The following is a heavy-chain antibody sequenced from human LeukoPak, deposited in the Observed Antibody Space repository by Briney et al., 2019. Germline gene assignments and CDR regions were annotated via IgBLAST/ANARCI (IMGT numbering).Heavy chain of an antibody. CDR2: ISAYNGNT. CDR1: GYTFTSYY. Sequence: ASVKVSCKASGYTFTSYYMHWVRQAPGQGLEWMGWISAYNGNTNYAQKLQGRVTMTTDTSTSTAYMELRSLRSDDTAVYYCAIYRSVVVPENWFDPWGQGTLVTVSS. V-gene: IGHV1-18*04. D-gene: IGHD2-2*01. J-gene: IGHJ5*02. CDR3: AIYRSVVVPENWFDP.